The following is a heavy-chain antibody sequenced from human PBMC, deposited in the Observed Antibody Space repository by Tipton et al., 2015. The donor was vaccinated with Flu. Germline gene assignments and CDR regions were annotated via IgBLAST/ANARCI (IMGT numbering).Heavy chain of an antibody. Sequence: TLSLTCTVSGGSVNSDNNYWSWIRQPAGKGLEWIGRIHGSGGSNYNPSLRGRVTISADTSKNQFSLKLSSVTAADTAVYYCATEYRGGGNRYYFDYWGQGTLVTVSS. D-gene: IGHD4-23*01. J-gene: IGHJ4*02. CDR2: IHGSGGS. CDR1: GGSVNSDNNY. V-gene: IGHV4-61*10. CDR3: ATEYRGGGNRYYFDY.